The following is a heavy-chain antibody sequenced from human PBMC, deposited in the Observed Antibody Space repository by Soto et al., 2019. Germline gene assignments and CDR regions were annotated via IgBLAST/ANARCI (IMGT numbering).Heavy chain of an antibody. J-gene: IGHJ4*02. CDR2: IYGDGRGT. D-gene: IGHD3-9*01. CDR1: GFTFNTYT. CDR3: AKDRPPDGIWTVDF. V-gene: IGHV3-23*01. Sequence: GGSLRLCCAASGFTFNTYTMNWVRQAPGKGLEWVSGIYGDGRGTHYADSVKGRLTISRDKSKNMLYLQMNSLRSEDPAVYYCAKDRPPDGIWTVDFWGQGTLVTVSS.